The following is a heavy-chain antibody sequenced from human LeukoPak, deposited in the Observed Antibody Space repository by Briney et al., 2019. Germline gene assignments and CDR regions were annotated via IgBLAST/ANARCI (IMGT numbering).Heavy chain of an antibody. CDR2: IMRDGSEK. Sequence: GGSLRLSCAASGFSFSTYWMNWVRQPPGKGLEWVANIMRDGSEKYYVDSVKGRFTISRDNAKNSLHLQMNSLRAEDTAVYYCARDPSRGYSYGYADYWGQGSLVIVSS. CDR1: GFSFSTYW. V-gene: IGHV3-7*01. D-gene: IGHD5-18*01. CDR3: ARDPSRGYSYGYADY. J-gene: IGHJ4*02.